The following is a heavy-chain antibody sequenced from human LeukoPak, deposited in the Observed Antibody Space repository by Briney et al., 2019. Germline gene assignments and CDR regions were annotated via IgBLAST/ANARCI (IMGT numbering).Heavy chain of an antibody. CDR2: INHSGST. CDR3: ARGIAVAGTFSGYYYYGMDV. CDR1: GGSFSGYY. J-gene: IGHJ6*02. Sequence: SETLSLTCAVYGGSFSGYYWSWIRQPPGKGLEWIGEINHSGSTNYNPSLKSRVTISVDTSKNQFSLKLSSVTAADTAEYYCARGIAVAGTFSGYYYYGMDVWGQGTTVTVSS. D-gene: IGHD6-19*01. V-gene: IGHV4-34*01.